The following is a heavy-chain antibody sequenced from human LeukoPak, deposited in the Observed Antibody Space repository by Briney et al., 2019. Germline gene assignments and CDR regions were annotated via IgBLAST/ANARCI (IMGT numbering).Heavy chain of an antibody. J-gene: IGHJ5*02. V-gene: IGHV3-21*01. CDR3: ARDSMVRGVMTNIYWFDP. Sequence: GGSLRLSCAASGFTFSSYSMNWVRQAPGKGLEWVSSISSSSSYIYYADSVKGRFTISRDNAKNSLYLQMNSLRAEDTAVYYCARDSMVRGVMTNIYWFDPWGQGTLVTVSS. D-gene: IGHD3-10*01. CDR2: ISSSSSYI. CDR1: GFTFSSYS.